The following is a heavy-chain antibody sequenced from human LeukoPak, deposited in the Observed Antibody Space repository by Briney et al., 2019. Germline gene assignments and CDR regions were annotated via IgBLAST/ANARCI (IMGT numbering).Heavy chain of an antibody. CDR3: ARSYPRYYYYYGMDV. D-gene: IGHD1-26*01. V-gene: IGHV4-59*01. CDR2: IYYSGST. J-gene: IGHJ6*02. Sequence: PSETLSLTCTVSGGSISSYYWSCIRQPPGKGLEWIGYIYYSGSTNYNPSLKSRVTISVDTSKNQFSLKLSSVTAADTAVYYCARSYPRYYYYYGMDVWGQGTTVTVSS. CDR1: GGSISSYY.